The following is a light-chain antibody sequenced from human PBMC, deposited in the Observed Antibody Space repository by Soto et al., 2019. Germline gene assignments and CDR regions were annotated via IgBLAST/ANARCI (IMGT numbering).Light chain of an antibody. Sequence: QSALTQPPSASGSPGQSVTISCTGTSSDVGGYDFVSWYQQHPGKAPKLMIHEVSKRPSGVPDRFSGSKSGTTASLTVSGLQAEDEADYYCSSYAGSNNYVFGTG. CDR1: SSDVGGYDF. CDR3: SSYAGSNNYV. V-gene: IGLV2-8*01. CDR2: EVS. J-gene: IGLJ1*01.